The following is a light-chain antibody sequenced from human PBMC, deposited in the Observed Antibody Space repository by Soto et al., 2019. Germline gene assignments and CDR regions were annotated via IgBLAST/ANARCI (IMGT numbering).Light chain of an antibody. CDR2: AAS. J-gene: IGKJ1*01. CDR3: QQTDSMPRT. V-gene: IGKV1-39*01. CDR1: QSNITY. Sequence: DIQMNQSPSYLSASVGDRVTISCRASQSNITYLNWYQQKPGRAPNLLIYAASSLLSGVPSRFSGSGSGTDFTLTISSLQPEDFATYYFQQTDSMPRTFGQGTKVEI.